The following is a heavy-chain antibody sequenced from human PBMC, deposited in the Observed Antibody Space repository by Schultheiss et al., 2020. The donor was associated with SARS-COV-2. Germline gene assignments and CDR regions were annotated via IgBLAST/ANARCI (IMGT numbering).Heavy chain of an antibody. CDR3: ARAYVGITIFGVVIRGRFDP. V-gene: IGHV4-30-4*01. CDR2: IYYSGST. CDR1: GGSISSGGYP. J-gene: IGHJ5*02. D-gene: IGHD3-3*01. Sequence: SETLSLTCAVSGGSISSGGYPWSWIRQPPGKGLEWIGYIYYSGSTYYNPSLKSRVTISVDTSKNQFSLKLSSVTAADTAVYYCARAYVGITIFGVVIRGRFDPWGQGTLVTVSS.